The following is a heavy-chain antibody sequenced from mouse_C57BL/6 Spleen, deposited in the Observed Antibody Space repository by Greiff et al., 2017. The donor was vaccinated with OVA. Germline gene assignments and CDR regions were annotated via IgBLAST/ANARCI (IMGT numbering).Heavy chain of an antibody. CDR2: ISSGSSTI. Sequence: EVQGVESGGGLVKPGGSLKLSCAASGFTFSDYGMHWVRQAPEKGLEWVAYISSGSSTIYYADTVKGRFTISRDNAKNTLFLQMTSLRSEDTAMYYCARGTTVEAPYYFDYWGQGTTLTVSS. V-gene: IGHV5-17*01. D-gene: IGHD1-1*01. J-gene: IGHJ2*01. CDR3: ARGTTVEAPYYFDY. CDR1: GFTFSDYG.